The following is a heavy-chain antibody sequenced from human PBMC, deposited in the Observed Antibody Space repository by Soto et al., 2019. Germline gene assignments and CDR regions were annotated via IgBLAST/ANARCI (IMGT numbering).Heavy chain of an antibody. CDR1: GASLSSYC. J-gene: IGHJ6*02. Sequence: PSETLSLTCTVSGASLSSYCWSWVRQPPGKGLEWIGEINHSGSTNYNPSLKSRVTISVDTSKNQFSLKLSSVTAADTAVYYCARGRYYGSGSPSNNYYYYGMDVWGQGTTVTVSS. CDR3: ARGRYYGSGSPSNNYYYYGMDV. D-gene: IGHD3-10*01. CDR2: INHSGST. V-gene: IGHV4-34*01.